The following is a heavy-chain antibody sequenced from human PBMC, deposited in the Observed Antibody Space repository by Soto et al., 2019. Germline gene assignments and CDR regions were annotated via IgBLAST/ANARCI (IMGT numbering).Heavy chain of an antibody. Sequence: GGSLRLSCAASGFTFSSYAMSWVRQAPGKGLEWVSAISGSGGSTYYADSVKGRFTISRDNSKNTLYLQMNSLRAEDTAVYYCAKQVRGVIVYYYYYMDVWGKGTTVTVSS. CDR2: ISGSGGST. D-gene: IGHD3-10*01. V-gene: IGHV3-23*01. J-gene: IGHJ6*03. CDR1: GFTFSSYA. CDR3: AKQVRGVIVYYYYYMDV.